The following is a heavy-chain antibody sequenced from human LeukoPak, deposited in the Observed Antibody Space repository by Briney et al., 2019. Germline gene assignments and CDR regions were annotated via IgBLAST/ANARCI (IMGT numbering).Heavy chain of an antibody. CDR3: ARVAARVDAFDI. CDR2: TSYDGNNE. D-gene: IGHD6-13*01. V-gene: IGHV3-30*03. J-gene: IGHJ3*02. CDR1: GFAFSSFG. Sequence: GKSLRLSCAASGFAFSSFGMHWVRQAPGKGLEYVALTSYDGNNEYYADSVEGRFTISRDNSKNTVYLQMNSLRAEDTAVYYCARVAARVDAFDIWGQGTMVTVSS.